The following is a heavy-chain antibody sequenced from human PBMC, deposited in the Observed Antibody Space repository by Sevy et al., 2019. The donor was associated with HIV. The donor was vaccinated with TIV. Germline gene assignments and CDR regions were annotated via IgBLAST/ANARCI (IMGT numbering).Heavy chain of an antibody. D-gene: IGHD5-12*01. J-gene: IGHJ4*02. V-gene: IGHV3-23*01. CDR3: AKDPHIASIGYFDY. Sequence: GGSLRLSCAASGFTFSSYAMSWVRQAPGKGLEWVSAISGSGGSTYYADSVKGRFTISRDNSKNTLYLQMNSLRAEDTGVYYCAKDPHIASIGYFDYWGQGTLVTVSS. CDR1: GFTFSSYA. CDR2: ISGSGGST.